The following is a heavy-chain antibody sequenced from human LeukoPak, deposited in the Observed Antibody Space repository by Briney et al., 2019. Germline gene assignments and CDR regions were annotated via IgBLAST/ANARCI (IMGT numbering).Heavy chain of an antibody. J-gene: IGHJ2*01. CDR2: IYYSGST. Sequence: SETLSLTCTVSGGSISSYYWSWIRQPPGKGLEWVGYIYYSGSTNYNPSLKSRVTVSVDTSKNQFSLKLSSVTAADTAVYYCARWGPLNYYGSGSYLNWYFDLWGRGTLVTVSS. V-gene: IGHV4-59*08. D-gene: IGHD3-10*01. CDR3: ARWGPLNYYGSGSYLNWYFDL. CDR1: GGSISSYY.